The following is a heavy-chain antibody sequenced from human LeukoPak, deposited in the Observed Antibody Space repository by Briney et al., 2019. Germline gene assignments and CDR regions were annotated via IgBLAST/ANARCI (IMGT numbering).Heavy chain of an antibody. CDR3: AKEGVVVTATRYYFDF. CDR2: ISGSGVST. Sequence: PGGSLRLSCAASGFTLSSYAMSWVRQAPGKGLEWVSAISGSGVSTYYAPSVKGRFTISRDNSKNTLYLQMSSLRAEDTALYYCAKEGVVVTATRYYFDFWGQGTLVTVSS. CDR1: GFTLSSYA. D-gene: IGHD2-15*01. V-gene: IGHV3-23*01. J-gene: IGHJ4*02.